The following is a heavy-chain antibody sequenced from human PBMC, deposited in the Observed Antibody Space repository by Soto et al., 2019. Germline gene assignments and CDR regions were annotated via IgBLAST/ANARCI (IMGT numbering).Heavy chain of an antibody. Sequence: EVQLLESGGGLVQPGGSLRLSCTASGFTFSSHAMTWVRQAPGKGLEWVSGLSDSGGSTYYADSVKGRFTISRDNSMNTLYVQMTTLIAEDPAVYYCAKVSRSWYAVFFDLWGQGTLVTVSS. CDR1: GFTFSSHA. V-gene: IGHV3-23*01. CDR3: AKVSRSWYAVFFDL. CDR2: LSDSGGST. J-gene: IGHJ4*02. D-gene: IGHD6-13*01.